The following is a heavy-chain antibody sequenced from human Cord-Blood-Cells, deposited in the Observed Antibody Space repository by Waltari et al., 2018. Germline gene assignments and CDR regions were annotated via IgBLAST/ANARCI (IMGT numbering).Heavy chain of an antibody. V-gene: IGHV3-48*03. CDR2: ISSSGSTI. Sequence: EVQLVESGGGLVQPGGSLRLSCAASGFTFSSYEMNWVRQAPGKGLEWVSYISSSGSTIYYADSVKGRFTISRDNAKNSLYLQMNSLRAEDTAVYYCARRSSSTSYAFDIWGQGTMVTVSS. CDR1: GFTFSSYE. J-gene: IGHJ3*02. CDR3: ARRSSSTSYAFDI. D-gene: IGHD6-6*01.